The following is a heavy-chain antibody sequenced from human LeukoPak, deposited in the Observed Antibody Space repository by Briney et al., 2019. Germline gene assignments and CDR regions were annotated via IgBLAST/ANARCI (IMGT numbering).Heavy chain of an antibody. D-gene: IGHD1-26*01. CDR3: ATFMTPGYSGSYLGAFDI. V-gene: IGHV1-18*01. CDR2: ISAYNGNT. J-gene: IGHJ3*02. Sequence: ASVKVSCKASGYTFTSYGISWVRQAPGQGLEWMGWISAYNGNTNYAQKLQGRVTMTTDTSTSTAYMELRSLRSDDTAVYYCATFMTPGYSGSYLGAFDIWGQGTMVTVSS. CDR1: GYTFTSYG.